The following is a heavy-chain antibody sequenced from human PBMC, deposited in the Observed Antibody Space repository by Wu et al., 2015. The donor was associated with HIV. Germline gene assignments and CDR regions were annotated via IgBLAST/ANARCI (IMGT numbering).Heavy chain of an antibody. D-gene: IGHD6-19*01. V-gene: IGHV1-69*05. CDR2: IIPIFGTA. CDR3: ARNTDSVATSLYSLGV. J-gene: IGHJ6*02. Sequence: QVQLVQSGAEVKKPGSSVKLSCKASGGTFSSFSINWVRQAPGQGLEWTGGIIPIFGTATYAPRFQGRATITSDESTSTVYMELSSLRSEDTAVYYCARNTDSVATSLYSLGVWGQGTTVTVSS. CDR1: GGTFSSFS.